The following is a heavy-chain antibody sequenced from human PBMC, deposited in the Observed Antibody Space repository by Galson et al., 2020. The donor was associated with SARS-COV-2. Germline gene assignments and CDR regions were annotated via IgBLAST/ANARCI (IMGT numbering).Heavy chain of an antibody. CDR1: GFTFSSYA. CDR3: AKRGRGSGYGSDAFDI. D-gene: IGHD3-22*01. Sequence: GGSLRLSCAASGFTFSSYAMSWVRQAPGKGLEWVSAISGSGGSTYYADSVKGRFTISRDNSKNTLYLQMNSLRAEYTAVYYCAKRGRGSGYGSDAFDIWGQGTMVTVSS. J-gene: IGHJ3*02. V-gene: IGHV3-23*01. CDR2: ISGSGGST.